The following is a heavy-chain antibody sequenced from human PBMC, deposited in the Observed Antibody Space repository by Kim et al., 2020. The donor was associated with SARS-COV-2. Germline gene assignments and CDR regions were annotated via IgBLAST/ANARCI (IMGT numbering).Heavy chain of an antibody. CDR3: ARDRSVSLYSSGWYDY. D-gene: IGHD6-19*01. V-gene: IGHV1-3*01. Sequence: KFQGRVTITRDTSASTAYMELSSLRSEDTAVYYCARDRSVSLYSSGWYDYWGQGTLVTVSS. J-gene: IGHJ4*02.